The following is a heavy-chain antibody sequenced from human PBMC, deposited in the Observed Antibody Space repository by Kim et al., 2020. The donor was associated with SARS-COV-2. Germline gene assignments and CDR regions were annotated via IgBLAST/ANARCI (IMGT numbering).Heavy chain of an antibody. Sequence: ASVKVSCKASGYTFTGYYMHWVRQAPGQGLEWMGWINPNSGGTNYAQKFQGRVTMTRDTSISTAYMELSRLRSDDTAVYYCARDHGGLHDARSDIVVVPAAIRYYYGMDVWGQGTTVTVSS. J-gene: IGHJ6*02. CDR2: INPNSGGT. D-gene: IGHD2-2*02. CDR3: ARDHGGLHDARSDIVVVPAAIRYYYGMDV. V-gene: IGHV1-2*02. CDR1: GYTFTGYY.